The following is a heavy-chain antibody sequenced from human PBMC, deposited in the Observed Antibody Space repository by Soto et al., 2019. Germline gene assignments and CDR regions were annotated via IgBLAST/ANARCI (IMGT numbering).Heavy chain of an antibody. CDR1: GFTFSDFA. CDR3: AKMKGMDPWAYSFDY. Sequence: EVQVLESGGGLVQPGGSLRLSCAATGFTFSDFAMSWVRQAPGKGLEWVSRIYGGGNGPHYADSVKGRVTISRDNSKNTSQLQMNSLRAEDTAVYYCAKMKGMDPWAYSFDYWGQGTLVTVSS. V-gene: IGHV3-23*01. CDR2: IYGGGNGP. J-gene: IGHJ4*02. D-gene: IGHD2-2*03.